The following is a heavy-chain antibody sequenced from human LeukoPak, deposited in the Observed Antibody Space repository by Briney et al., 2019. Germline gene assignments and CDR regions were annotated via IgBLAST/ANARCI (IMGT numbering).Heavy chain of an antibody. Sequence: SETLSLTFTVSGGSISSGSYYWSWIRQPPGKGLEWIGYIYYSGSTNYNPSLKSRVTISVDTSKNQFSLKLSSVTAADTAVYYCARGTTTVVTPTDYWGQGTLVTVSS. CDR3: ARGTTTVVTPTDY. CDR1: GGSISSGSYY. J-gene: IGHJ4*02. V-gene: IGHV4-61*01. D-gene: IGHD4-23*01. CDR2: IYYSGST.